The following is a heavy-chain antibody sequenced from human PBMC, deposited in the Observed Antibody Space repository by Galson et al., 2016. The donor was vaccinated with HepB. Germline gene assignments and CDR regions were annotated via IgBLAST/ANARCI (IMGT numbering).Heavy chain of an antibody. CDR2: VWYDEINK. D-gene: IGHD4-17*01. CDR1: GFTFNSYG. Sequence: SLRLSCAASGFTFNSYGMHWVRQAPGKGLEWVALVWYDEINKFYRDSVKGRFTISRDNSKNTLYLQMNNLRDEDTAVYYCASGTTMTPDYFDYWGQGTLVTVSS. CDR3: ASGTTMTPDYFDY. J-gene: IGHJ4*02. V-gene: IGHV3-33*01.